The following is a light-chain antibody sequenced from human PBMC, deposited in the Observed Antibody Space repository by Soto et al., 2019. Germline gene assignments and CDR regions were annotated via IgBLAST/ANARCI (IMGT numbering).Light chain of an antibody. J-gene: IGLJ1*01. CDR3: QSYDSSLSALYV. V-gene: IGLV1-40*01. CDR1: SSNIGAGYD. Sequence: QSVLTQPPSVSGAPGQRVTISCTWISSNIGAGYDVHWYQQLPGTAPKLLIYGNSNRPSGVPDRFSGSKSGTSASLAITGLQAEDEADYYCQSYDSSLSALYVFGTGTTVTVL. CDR2: GNS.